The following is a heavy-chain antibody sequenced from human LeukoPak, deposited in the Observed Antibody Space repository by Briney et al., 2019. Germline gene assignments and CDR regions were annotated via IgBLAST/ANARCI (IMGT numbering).Heavy chain of an antibody. J-gene: IGHJ4*02. V-gene: IGHV4-34*01. CDR1: GASFSDYY. CDR3: ASPYFDF. CDR2: INRSGST. Sequence: SETLSLTCVVYGASFSDYYWTWIRQPPGKGLEWIGEINRSGSTNYNPSLKSRVTISLDTSKNQFSLKLTSVTAADTAVYYCASPYFDFWGQGTLVTVSS.